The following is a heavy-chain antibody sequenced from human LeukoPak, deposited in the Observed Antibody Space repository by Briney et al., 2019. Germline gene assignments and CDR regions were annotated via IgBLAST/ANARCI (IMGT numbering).Heavy chain of an antibody. J-gene: IGHJ3*02. CDR1: GGSISSYY. Sequence: SETLSLTCTVSGGSISSYYWSWIRQPAGKGLEWIGRIYTSGSTNYNPSLKSRVTMSVDTSKNQFSLKLSSVTAADTAVYYCARGGAYYYGSGRRGLAFDIWGQGTMVTVSS. V-gene: IGHV4-4*07. D-gene: IGHD3-10*01. CDR2: IYTSGST. CDR3: ARGGAYYYGSGRRGLAFDI.